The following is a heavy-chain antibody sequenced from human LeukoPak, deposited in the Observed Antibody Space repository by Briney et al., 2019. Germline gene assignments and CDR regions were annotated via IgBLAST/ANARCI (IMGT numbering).Heavy chain of an antibody. CDR2: ISYDGSNK. CDR3: ARVLTAVAGTVNDY. D-gene: IGHD6-19*01. Sequence: GRSLRLSCAASGFTFSSYAMHWVRQAPGKGLEWVAVISYDGSNKYYADSVKGRFTISRDNSKNTLYLQMDSLRPEDTAVYYCARVLTAVAGTVNDYWGQGTLVTVSS. CDR1: GFTFSSYA. J-gene: IGHJ4*02. V-gene: IGHV3-30-3*01.